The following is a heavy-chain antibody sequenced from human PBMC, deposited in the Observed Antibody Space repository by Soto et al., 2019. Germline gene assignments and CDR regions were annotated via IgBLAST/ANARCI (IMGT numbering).Heavy chain of an antibody. CDR3: ARVAGRDVPGSAFDI. J-gene: IGHJ3*02. D-gene: IGHD2-15*01. Sequence: ASVKVSCKASGYTFTSYSMHWVRQAPGQGLEWMGIINPSGGSTSYAQKFQGRVTMTRDTSTSTVYMELSSLRSEDTAVYYCARVAGRDVPGSAFDIWGQGTMVTVSS. V-gene: IGHV1-46*01. CDR2: INPSGGST. CDR1: GYTFTSYS.